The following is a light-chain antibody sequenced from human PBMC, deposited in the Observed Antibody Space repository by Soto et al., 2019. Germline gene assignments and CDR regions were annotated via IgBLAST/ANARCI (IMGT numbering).Light chain of an antibody. V-gene: IGKV2-24*01. Sequence: DIVMTQTPLSSPVTLGQAASISCRSSQSLVHSDGNTYLSWFQQRPGQPPRLLIYKVSDRFSGVPDRFSGREAETHFTLTISKVEAEEVGVNYCMQATQSHWTFGQGTKVEIK. J-gene: IGKJ1*01. CDR3: MQATQSHWT. CDR2: KVS. CDR1: QSLVHSDGNTY.